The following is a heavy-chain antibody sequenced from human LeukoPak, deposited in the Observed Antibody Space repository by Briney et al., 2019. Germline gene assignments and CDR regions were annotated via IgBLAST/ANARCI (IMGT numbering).Heavy chain of an antibody. V-gene: IGHV1-69*04. Sequence: GASVKVSCKASGGTFSSYAISWVRQAPGQGLEWMGRIIPILGIANYAQKFQGRVTITADKSTSTAYMELSSLRSEDTAVYYCARVLGTAMVSIPTWGQGTLVTVSS. D-gene: IGHD5-18*01. J-gene: IGHJ4*02. CDR3: ARVLGTAMVSIPT. CDR2: IIPILGIA. CDR1: GGTFSSYA.